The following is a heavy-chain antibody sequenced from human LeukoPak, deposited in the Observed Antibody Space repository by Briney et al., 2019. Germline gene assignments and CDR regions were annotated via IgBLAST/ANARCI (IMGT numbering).Heavy chain of an antibody. V-gene: IGHV1-46*01. CDR2: INPSGGST. D-gene: IGHD6-13*01. CDR3: ARGRPYSSSWYGYRRLPYFYFDY. CDR1: GYTFTSYY. Sequence: ASVKVSCKASGYTFTSYYMHWVRQAPGQGLEWMGIINPSGGSTSYAQKFQGRVTITRNTSISTAYMELSSLRSEDTAVYYCARGRPYSSSWYGYRRLPYFYFDYWGQGTLVTVSS. J-gene: IGHJ4*02.